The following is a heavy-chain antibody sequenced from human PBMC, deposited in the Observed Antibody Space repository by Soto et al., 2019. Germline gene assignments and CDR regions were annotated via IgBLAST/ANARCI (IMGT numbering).Heavy chain of an antibody. J-gene: IGHJ4*02. Sequence: PVESLKVSSKGSGYSFTSYGIRWMRQMPGKGLEWMGIIYPGDSDTRYSPSFQGQVTISADKSISTAYLQWSSLKASDTAMYYCARLYRELIIYFDYWGQGTLVTVSS. D-gene: IGHD1-7*01. V-gene: IGHV5-51*01. CDR3: ARLYRELIIYFDY. CDR1: GYSFTSYG. CDR2: IYPGDSDT.